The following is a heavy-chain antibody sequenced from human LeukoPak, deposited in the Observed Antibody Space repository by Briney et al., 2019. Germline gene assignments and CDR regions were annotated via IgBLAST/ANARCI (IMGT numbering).Heavy chain of an antibody. J-gene: IGHJ4*02. Sequence: GGPLRLSCAASGFTFSNAWMSWVRQAPGKGLEWVGRIKSKTDGGTTDYAAPVKGRFTISRDDSKNTLYLQMNSLKTEDTAVYYCTTRKFASGWSIRGDYWGQGTLVTVSS. V-gene: IGHV3-15*01. CDR1: GFTFSNAW. CDR3: TTRKFASGWSIRGDY. D-gene: IGHD6-19*01. CDR2: IKSKTDGGTT.